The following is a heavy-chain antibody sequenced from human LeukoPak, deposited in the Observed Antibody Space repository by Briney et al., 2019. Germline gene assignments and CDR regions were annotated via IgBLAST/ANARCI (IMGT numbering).Heavy chain of an antibody. Sequence: GGSLRLSCAASGFTFSGYSMNWVRLAPGKGLEWVSSISGSSGSIYYADSVEGRFTISRDNAKNSLDLQMSSLRAEDTAVYYCARANPPAISFFDWWGQGTLVSVSS. CDR2: ISGSSGSI. CDR1: GFTFSGYS. D-gene: IGHD3-9*01. CDR3: ARANPPAISFFDW. V-gene: IGHV3-21*01. J-gene: IGHJ4*02.